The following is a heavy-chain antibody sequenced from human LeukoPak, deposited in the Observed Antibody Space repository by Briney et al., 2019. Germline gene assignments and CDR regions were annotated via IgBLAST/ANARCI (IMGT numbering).Heavy chain of an antibody. J-gene: IGHJ4*02. CDR2: ADYDGSDT. D-gene: IGHD6-13*01. V-gene: IGHV3-74*01. Sequence: GGSLRLSCVASGFTFSRYWMHWVRQAPGKGLVWVSRADYDGSDTSYADSVRGRFTISRDNAKNTLYLQMNSLSAEDTAVYYCATLAAAGTNYWGQGTLVTVSS. CDR3: ATLAAAGTNY. CDR1: GFTFSRYW.